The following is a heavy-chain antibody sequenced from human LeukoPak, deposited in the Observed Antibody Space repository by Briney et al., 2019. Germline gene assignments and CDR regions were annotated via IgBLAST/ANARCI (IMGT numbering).Heavy chain of an antibody. CDR3: ARDQTIGSGWINAGYFLH. CDR1: GYTFTSYG. Sequence: ASVKVSCKASGYTFTSYGISWVRQAPGQGLEWMGWISAYNGNTNYAQKLQGRVTMTTDTSTSTAYMELRSLRSDDTAMYYCARDQTIGSGWINAGYFLHWGQGTLVTVSS. V-gene: IGHV1-18*01. J-gene: IGHJ1*01. CDR2: ISAYNGNT. D-gene: IGHD6-19*01.